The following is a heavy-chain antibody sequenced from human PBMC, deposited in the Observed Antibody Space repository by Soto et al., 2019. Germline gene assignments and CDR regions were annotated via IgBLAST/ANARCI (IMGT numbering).Heavy chain of an antibody. Sequence: EVQLLESGGGLVQPRGSLRLSCAASGFTFSNYAMSWLRQPPGKGLEWVSAISGSGDRTYYADSVKGRFTISRDNSKNTLYLQMNSLRAEDSAVYYCVKERSGHSYADSWAQGTLVTVSS. CDR2: ISGSGDRT. V-gene: IGHV3-23*01. D-gene: IGHD5-18*01. J-gene: IGHJ4*02. CDR3: VKERSGHSYADS. CDR1: GFTFSNYA.